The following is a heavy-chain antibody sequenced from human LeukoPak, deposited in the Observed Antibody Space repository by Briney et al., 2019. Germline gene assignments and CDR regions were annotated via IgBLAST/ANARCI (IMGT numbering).Heavy chain of an antibody. V-gene: IGHV3-30*18. D-gene: IGHD4-17*01. CDR2: ISYDGSNK. Sequence: GGSLRLSCAASGFTFSSYWMHWVRQAPGKGLEWVAVISYDGSNKYYADSVKGRFTISRDNSKNTLYLQMNSLRAEDTAVYYCAKDPTPDYGDYAPIDYWGQGTLVTVSS. J-gene: IGHJ4*02. CDR1: GFTFSSYW. CDR3: AKDPTPDYGDYAPIDY.